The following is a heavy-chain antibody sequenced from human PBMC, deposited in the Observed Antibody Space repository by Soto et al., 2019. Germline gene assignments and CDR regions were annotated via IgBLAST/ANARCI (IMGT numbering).Heavy chain of an antibody. CDR2: ISAYNGNT. J-gene: IGHJ4*02. Sequence: ASVKVSCKASGYTFTSYGISWVRQAPGQGLEWMGWISAYNGNTNYAQKLQGRVTMTTDTSTSTAYMELRSLRSDDTAVYYCARDNSSGWYETEYYFDYWGQGTLVTVSS. V-gene: IGHV1-18*01. D-gene: IGHD6-19*01. CDR1: GYTFTSYG. CDR3: ARDNSSGWYETEYYFDY.